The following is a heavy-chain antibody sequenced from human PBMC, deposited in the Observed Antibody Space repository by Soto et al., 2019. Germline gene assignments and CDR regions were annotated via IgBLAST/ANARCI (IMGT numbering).Heavy chain of an antibody. CDR1: GYSFTTYY. D-gene: IGHD1-1*01. Sequence: ASLKVSCKASGYSFTTYYMHWVRQAPGQGLEWMGMINPSGGSTSYAQKFQGRVTMTRDTSTSTVYMELSSLRSEDTAVYYCARNDKSGLDYWGQGTLVTVS. J-gene: IGHJ4*02. CDR2: INPSGGST. CDR3: ARNDKSGLDY. V-gene: IGHV1-46*01.